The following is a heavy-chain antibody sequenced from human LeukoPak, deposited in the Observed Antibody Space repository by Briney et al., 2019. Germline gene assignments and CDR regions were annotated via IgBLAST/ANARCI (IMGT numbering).Heavy chain of an antibody. J-gene: IGHJ4*02. V-gene: IGHV3-23*01. CDR2: ISGSGGST. CDR3: AKGFIQTTFGY. CDR1: GFTFSSYA. D-gene: IGHD1-14*01. Sequence: GGSLRLSCAASGFTFSSYAMSWVRQAPGKGLEWVSAISGSGGSTYYAASVKRRFTISRDHSKNTLYLQMNSLRPEDTAVYYCAKGFIQTTFGYWGQGTRVTVSS.